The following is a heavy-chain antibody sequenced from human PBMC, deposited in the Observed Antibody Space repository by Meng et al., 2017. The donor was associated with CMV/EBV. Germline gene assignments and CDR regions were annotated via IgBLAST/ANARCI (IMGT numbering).Heavy chain of an antibody. CDR2: IWYDGSNK. CDR1: GFTFSSYG. Sequence: GESLKISCAASGFTFSSYGMHWVRQAPGKGLEWVAVIWYDGSNKYYADSVKGRFTISRDNSKNTLYLQMNSLRAEDTAVYYCAKGGRYSSTDAFDIWGQGTMVTVSS. V-gene: IGHV3-33*06. D-gene: IGHD6-13*01. J-gene: IGHJ3*02. CDR3: AKGGRYSSTDAFDI.